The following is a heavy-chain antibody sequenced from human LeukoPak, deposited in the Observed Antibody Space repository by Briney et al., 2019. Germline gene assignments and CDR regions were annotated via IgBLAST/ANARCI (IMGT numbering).Heavy chain of an antibody. D-gene: IGHD5-18*01. CDR2: IKQDGREK. J-gene: IGHJ4*02. V-gene: IGHV3-7*04. CDR1: GFTFTKYW. Sequence: GGSLRLSCAASGFTFTKYWMSWFRQAPGKGLEWVANIKQDGREKNYVDSVKGRFTISRDNAENLVYLQMNSLRAEDTSVYYCAMDSYGPDDYWGQGTLVTVSS. CDR3: AMDSYGPDDY.